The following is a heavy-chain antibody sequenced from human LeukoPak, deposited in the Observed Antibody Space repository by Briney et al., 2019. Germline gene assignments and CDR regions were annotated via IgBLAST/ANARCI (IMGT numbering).Heavy chain of an antibody. V-gene: IGHV3-23*01. CDR1: GFTFSSYA. CDR3: ARLHELNLDY. D-gene: IGHD1-7*01. J-gene: IGHJ4*02. Sequence: GGSLRLSCAAPGFTFSSYAMSWVRQAPGKGLEWVSAITGSGGNTYYTDSVKGRFTISRDNAKNSLYLQMNSLRAEDTAVYYCARLHELNLDYWGQGTLVTVSS. CDR2: ITGSGGNT.